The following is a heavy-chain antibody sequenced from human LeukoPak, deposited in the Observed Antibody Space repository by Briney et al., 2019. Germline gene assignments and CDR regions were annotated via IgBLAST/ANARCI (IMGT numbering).Heavy chain of an antibody. CDR2: MNPNSGNT. CDR1: GYTFTSYD. V-gene: IGHV1-8*03. CDR3: ARVSVLRFLEWLHYCMDV. J-gene: IGHJ6*03. D-gene: IGHD3-3*01. Sequence: ASVKVSCKASGYTFTSYDINWVRQATGQGLEWMGWMNPNSGNTGYAQKFQGRVTITRNTSISTAYMELSSLRSEDTAVYYCARVSVLRFLEWLHYCMDVWGKGTTVTVSS.